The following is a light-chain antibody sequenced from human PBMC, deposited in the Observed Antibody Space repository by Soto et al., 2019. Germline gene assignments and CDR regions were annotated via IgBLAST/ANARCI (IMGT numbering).Light chain of an antibody. CDR1: QSISSW. J-gene: IGKJ1*01. CDR2: DAS. V-gene: IGKV1-5*01. CDR3: QQYNSYSLT. Sequence: QMTQSPSTLSASAGDRVTITCRASQSISSWLAWYQQKPGKAPKLLIYDASSLESGVPSRFSGSGSGTEFTLTISSLQPDDFATYYCQQYNSYSLTFGQGTKVDIK.